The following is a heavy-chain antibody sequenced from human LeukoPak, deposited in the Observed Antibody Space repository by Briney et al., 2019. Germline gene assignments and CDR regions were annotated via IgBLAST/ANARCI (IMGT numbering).Heavy chain of an antibody. CDR3: ARDIVVVPPEDAFDI. D-gene: IGHD2-2*01. CDR2: INPNSGGT. V-gene: IGHV1-2*02. J-gene: IGHJ3*02. Sequence: ASVKVSCKASGYTFTGYYMHWVRQAPGQGLEWMGWINPNSGGTNYAQKFQGRVTMTRDTSISTAYMELSRLRSDDTAVYYCARDIVVVPPEDAFDIWGQGTMVTVSS. CDR1: GYTFTGYY.